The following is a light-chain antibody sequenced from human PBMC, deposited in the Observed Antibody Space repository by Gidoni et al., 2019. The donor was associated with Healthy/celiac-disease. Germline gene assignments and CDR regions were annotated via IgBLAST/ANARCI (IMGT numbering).Light chain of an antibody. V-gene: IGKV3-15*01. CDR1: QSVSSN. CDR2: GAS. J-gene: IGKJ1*01. Sequence: EVVMTQSPAPLSVSPGERATLSCRASQSVSSNLAWYQQKPGQAPRLLIYGASTRATGIPARFSGSGSGTEFTLTISSLQSEDFAVYYCQQDNKWPWTFGQGTKVEIK. CDR3: QQDNKWPWT.